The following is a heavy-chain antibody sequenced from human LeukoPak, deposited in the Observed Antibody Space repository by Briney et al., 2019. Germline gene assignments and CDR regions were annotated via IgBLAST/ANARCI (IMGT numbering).Heavy chain of an antibody. Sequence: GASVHVSCKASGYSFTNYGISWVRQAPGQGLEWMGWISTNNGNTSYAQKLRGRVTMTTDTSTSTAYMELRSLRSDDTAVYYCARSGIAVAGTRYFQHWGQGTLVTVSS. CDR2: ISTNNGNT. V-gene: IGHV1-18*01. J-gene: IGHJ1*01. CDR1: GYSFTNYG. CDR3: ARSGIAVAGTRYFQH. D-gene: IGHD6-19*01.